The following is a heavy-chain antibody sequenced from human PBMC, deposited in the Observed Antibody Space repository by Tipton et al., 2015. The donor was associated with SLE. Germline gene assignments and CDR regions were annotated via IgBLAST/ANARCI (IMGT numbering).Heavy chain of an antibody. J-gene: IGHJ4*02. CDR2: ISTNTGET. CDR3: ARECSGSACLDY. V-gene: IGHV1-18*01. CDR1: GYAFNNYG. D-gene: IGHD3-10*02. Sequence: QLVQSGAEVKKPGASVKVSCKASGYAFNNYGISWVRQAPGQGLEWMGWISTNTGETRYAQTFQGRVSMTTDTSTTTTYMALRSARSDDTAIYYCARECSGSACLDYWGQGTLVTVSS.